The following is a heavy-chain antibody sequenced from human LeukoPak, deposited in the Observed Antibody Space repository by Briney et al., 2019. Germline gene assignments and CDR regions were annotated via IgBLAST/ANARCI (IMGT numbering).Heavy chain of an antibody. CDR1: GFTFSSYA. V-gene: IGHV3-23*01. D-gene: IGHD3-22*01. Sequence: GGSLRLSCAASGFTFSSYAMSWVRQTPGKGLEWVSVISGSGGSTYYADSVKGRFTISRDNSKNTLYLQMNSLRSEDTAVYYCALPFRYYDSSGYYHDAFDIWGQGTMVTVSS. J-gene: IGHJ3*02. CDR2: ISGSGGST. CDR3: ALPFRYYDSSGYYHDAFDI.